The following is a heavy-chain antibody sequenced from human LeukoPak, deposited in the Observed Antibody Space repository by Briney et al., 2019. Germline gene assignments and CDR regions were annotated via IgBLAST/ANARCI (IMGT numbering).Heavy chain of an antibody. D-gene: IGHD1-1*01. V-gene: IGHV1-18*01. CDR2: ISAYNGNT. J-gene: IGHJ4*02. CDR1: GYTFTSYG. Sequence: ASVKVSCKASGYTFTSYGISWVRQAPGQGLEWMGWISAYNGNTNYAQKLQGRVTMTTDTSTSTAYMELRSLRSDDTAVYYCARDVPNWYGGGRTNDYWGQGTLVTVSS. CDR3: ARDVPNWYGGGRTNDY.